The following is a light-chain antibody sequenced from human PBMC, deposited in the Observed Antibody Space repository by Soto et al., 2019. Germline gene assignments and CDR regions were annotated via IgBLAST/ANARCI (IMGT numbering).Light chain of an antibody. J-gene: IGKJ4*01. CDR2: GAS. CDR1: QSVSSSY. CDR3: QQYGSSPPVT. Sequence: EIVLTQSPGTLSLSPGEGATLSCRASQSVSSSYLAWYQQKPGQAPRLLIYGASSRATGIPDRFSGSGSGTAFTLTISRLEPEDFAVYYCQQYGSSPPVTFGGGTKVEIK. V-gene: IGKV3-20*01.